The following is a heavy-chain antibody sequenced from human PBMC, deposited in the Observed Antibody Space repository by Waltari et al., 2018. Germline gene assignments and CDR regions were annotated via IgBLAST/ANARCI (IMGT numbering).Heavy chain of an antibody. J-gene: IGHJ4*02. CDR1: GGSISSSSYY. CDR2: IYYSGST. V-gene: IGHV4-39*07. Sequence: QLQLQESGPGLVEPSETLSLTCTVSGGSISSSSYYWGWIRQPPGKGLEWIGSIYYSGSTYYNPSLKSRVTISVDTSKNQFSLKLSSVTAADTAVYYCARLVVVVAATTIYYFDYWGQGTLVTVSS. D-gene: IGHD2-15*01. CDR3: ARLVVVVAATTIYYFDY.